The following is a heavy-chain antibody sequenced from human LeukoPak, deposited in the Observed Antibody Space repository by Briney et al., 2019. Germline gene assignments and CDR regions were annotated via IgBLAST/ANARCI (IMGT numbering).Heavy chain of an antibody. V-gene: IGHV3-48*02. CDR3: ARDDFWSAHKYGMDV. CDR1: GTYW. Sequence: GGSLRLSCAASGTYWMNWVRQAPGKGLEWVSYISSSSSTIYYADSVKGRFTISRDNAKNSLYLQMNSLRDEDTAVYYCARDDFWSAHKYGMDVWGQGTTVTVSS. D-gene: IGHD3-3*01. J-gene: IGHJ6*02. CDR2: ISSSSSTI.